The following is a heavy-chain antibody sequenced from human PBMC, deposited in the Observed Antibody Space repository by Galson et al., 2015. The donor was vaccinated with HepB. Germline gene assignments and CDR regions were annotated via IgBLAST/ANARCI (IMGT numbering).Heavy chain of an antibody. Sequence: SLRLSCAASGFTFSSYWMHWVRQAPGKGLVWVSRINSDGSSTSYADSVKGRFTISRDNAKNTLYLQMNSLRAEDTAVYYCARGRDYSTDAFDIWGQGTMVTVSS. CDR3: ARGRDYSTDAFDI. J-gene: IGHJ3*02. D-gene: IGHD4-11*01. V-gene: IGHV3-74*01. CDR2: INSDGSST. CDR1: GFTFSSYW.